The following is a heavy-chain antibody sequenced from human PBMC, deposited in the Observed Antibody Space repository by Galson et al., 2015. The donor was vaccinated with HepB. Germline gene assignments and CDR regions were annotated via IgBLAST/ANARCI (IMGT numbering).Heavy chain of an antibody. CDR2: IIPIFGTA. CDR1: GGTFSSYA. CDR3: ARALTLGYCSGGSCYSYNY. D-gene: IGHD2-15*01. J-gene: IGHJ4*02. V-gene: IGHV1-69*13. Sequence: VKVSCKASGGTFSSYAISWVRQAPGQGLEWMGGIIPIFGTANYAQKFQGRVTITADESTSTAYMELSSLRSEDTAVYYCARALTLGYCSGGSCYSYNYWGQGTLVTVSS.